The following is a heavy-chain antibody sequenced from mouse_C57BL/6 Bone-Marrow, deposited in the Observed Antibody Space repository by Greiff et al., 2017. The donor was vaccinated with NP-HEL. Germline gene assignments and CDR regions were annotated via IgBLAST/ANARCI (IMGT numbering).Heavy chain of an antibody. CDR2: ISNLAYSI. Sequence: EVHLVESGGGLVQPGGSLKLSCAASGFTFSDYGMAWVRQAPRTGPEWVAFISNLAYSIYYADTVTGRFTISRENAKNTLYLEMSSLRSEDTAMYYCARGGYFDVWGTGTTVTVSS. CDR3: ARGGYFDV. CDR1: GFTFSDYG. V-gene: IGHV5-15*01. J-gene: IGHJ1*03.